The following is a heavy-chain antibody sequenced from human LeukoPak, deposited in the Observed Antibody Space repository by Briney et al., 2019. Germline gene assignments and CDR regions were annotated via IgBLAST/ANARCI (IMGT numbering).Heavy chain of an antibody. V-gene: IGHV3-21*01. CDR3: ARDFPTYYDILTGPPMDV. CDR2: ISSSSSYI. Sequence: GSLRLSCAASGFTFSSYSMNWVRQAPGKGLEWVSSISSSSSYIYYADSVKGRFTISRDNAKNSLYLQMNSLRAEDTAVYYCARDFPTYYDILTGPPMDVWGKGTTVTVSS. J-gene: IGHJ6*03. CDR1: GFTFSSYS. D-gene: IGHD3-9*01.